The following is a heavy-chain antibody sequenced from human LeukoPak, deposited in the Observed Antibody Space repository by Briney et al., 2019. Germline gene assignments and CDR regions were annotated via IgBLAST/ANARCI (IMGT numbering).Heavy chain of an antibody. D-gene: IGHD3-22*01. V-gene: IGHV3-23*01. CDR2: ISGSGGST. CDR1: GFTFSSYA. Sequence: GGSLRLSCAASGFTFSSYAMSWVRQAPGKGLEWVSAISGSGGSTYYADSVKGRFTISRDNSKNTLYLQMNSLRDEHTDVYYCAKESRHYDSSGYYYPDYWGQGTLVTVSS. CDR3: AKESRHYDSSGYYYPDY. J-gene: IGHJ4*02.